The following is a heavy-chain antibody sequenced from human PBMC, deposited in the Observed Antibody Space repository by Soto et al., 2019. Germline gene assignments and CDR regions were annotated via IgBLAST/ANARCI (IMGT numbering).Heavy chain of an antibody. CDR1: GFTFSSYG. V-gene: IGHV3-30*18. Sequence: VGSLRLSCAASGFTFSSYGMHWVRQAPGKGLEWVAVISYDGSNKYYADSVKGRFTISRDNSKNTLYLQMNSLRAEDTAVYYCAKDGEGGSSWPLWGQGTLVTVSS. CDR2: ISYDGSNK. CDR3: AKDGEGGSSWPL. D-gene: IGHD6-13*01. J-gene: IGHJ4*02.